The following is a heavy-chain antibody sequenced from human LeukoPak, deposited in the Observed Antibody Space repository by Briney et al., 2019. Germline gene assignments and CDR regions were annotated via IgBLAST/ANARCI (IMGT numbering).Heavy chain of an antibody. V-gene: IGHV4-61*02. Sequence: PSQTLSLTCTVSGGSISSGSYYWSWIRQPAGKGLEWIGRMYTSGTTNYNPSLRSRVTISVDTSKNQFSLKLSSVTAADTAVYYCARDGGPYSSSWGGGDYWGQGTLVTVSS. CDR2: MYTSGTT. CDR1: GGSISSGSYY. D-gene: IGHD6-13*01. J-gene: IGHJ4*02. CDR3: ARDGGPYSSSWGGGDY.